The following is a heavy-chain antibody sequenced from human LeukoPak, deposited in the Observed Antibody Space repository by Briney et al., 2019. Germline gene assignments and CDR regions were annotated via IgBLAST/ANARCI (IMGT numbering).Heavy chain of an antibody. CDR3: AREGVDIVATMSGNWFDP. D-gene: IGHD5-12*01. J-gene: IGHJ5*02. CDR1: GGSISSGGYY. CDR2: IYYSGST. Sequence: PSETLSLTCTVSGGSISSGGYYWSWIRQHPGKGLEWIGYIYYSGSTYYNPSLKSRVTISVDTSKNQFSLKLSSVTAADTAAYYCAREGVDIVATMSGNWFDPWGQGTLVTVSS. V-gene: IGHV4-31*03.